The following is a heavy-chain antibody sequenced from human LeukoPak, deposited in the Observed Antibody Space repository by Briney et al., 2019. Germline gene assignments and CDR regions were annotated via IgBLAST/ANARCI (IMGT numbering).Heavy chain of an antibody. J-gene: IGHJ4*02. CDR2: ISAYNGNT. Sequence: ASVKVSCKASGYTFTSYDINWVRQAPGQGLEWMGWISAYNGNTNYAQKLQGRVTMTTDTSTSTAYMELRSLRSDDTAVYYCASEGGIAVAGTMGYWGQGTLVTVSS. CDR3: ASEGGIAVAGTMGY. V-gene: IGHV1-18*01. D-gene: IGHD6-19*01. CDR1: GYTFTSYD.